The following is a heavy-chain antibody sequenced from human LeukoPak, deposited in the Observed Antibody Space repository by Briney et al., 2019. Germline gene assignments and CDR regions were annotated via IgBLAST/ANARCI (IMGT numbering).Heavy chain of an antibody. J-gene: IGHJ4*02. CDR1: GFTFSRYG. CDR2: IWYDGSNK. V-gene: IGHV3-33*01. Sequence: PGRSLTLSCAASGFTFSRYGMHWVRQAPGKGLEWVAVIWYDGSNKYYVDSVKGRFTISRDNAKNSLYLQMNSLRAEDTAVYYCARYRGYSGYERMDYWGQGTLVIVSS. CDR3: ARYRGYSGYERMDY. D-gene: IGHD5-12*01.